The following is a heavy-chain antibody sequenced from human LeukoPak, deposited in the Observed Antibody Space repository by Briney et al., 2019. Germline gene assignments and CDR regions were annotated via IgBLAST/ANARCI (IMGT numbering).Heavy chain of an antibody. CDR1: GFTFSSYG. J-gene: IGHJ4*02. CDR2: ISYDGSHK. CDR3: AKEITRPNRAVAGFNY. Sequence: GGSLRLSCAASGFTFSSYGMHWVRQAPGKGLEWVAIISYDGSHKYYADSVKGRFTISRDNSKNTLYLQMNSLRAEDTAMYYCAKEITRPNRAVAGFNYWGQGTLVTVSS. V-gene: IGHV3-30*18. D-gene: IGHD6-19*01.